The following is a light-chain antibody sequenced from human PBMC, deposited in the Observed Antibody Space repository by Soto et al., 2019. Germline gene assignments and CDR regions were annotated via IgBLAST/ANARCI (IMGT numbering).Light chain of an antibody. CDR1: QSITNW. CDR2: DAS. CDR3: QQYNCYPWT. J-gene: IGKJ1*01. V-gene: IGKV1-5*01. Sequence: DIQMTQSPSALSASVGDRVTITCRASQSITNWLAWYQQKPGKAPKLLRFDASSLHSGVPSRFSGSGSGTEFTLTISRLQPDDFATYYCQQYNCYPWTFGLGTKVDIK.